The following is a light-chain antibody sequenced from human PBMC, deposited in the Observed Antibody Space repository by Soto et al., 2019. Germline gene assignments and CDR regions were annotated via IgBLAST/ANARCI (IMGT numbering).Light chain of an antibody. J-gene: IGLJ1*01. CDR1: SSDVGGYHY. V-gene: IGLV2-14*01. Sequence: QSVLTQPASVSGSPGQSITISCTGTSSDVGGYHYVSWYQLLPGKAPKLILFEVSIRPSGVSYRFSGSKSGNTASLTISGLQAEDEADYFCSSYSISTAYLFGTGTKATVL. CDR3: SSYSISTAYL. CDR2: EVS.